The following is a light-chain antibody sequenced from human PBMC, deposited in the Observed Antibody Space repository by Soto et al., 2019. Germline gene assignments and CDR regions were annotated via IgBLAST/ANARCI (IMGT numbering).Light chain of an antibody. V-gene: IGKV3-15*01. Sequence: EIVMTQSPATLSVSQGERATLSCRASESVSSNLAWYQQKPGQAPRLLIYGASTRATGIPARFSGSGSGTEFTLTISSLQSEDFAVYYCQQYNKWPLTFGGGTKVEIK. CDR3: QQYNKWPLT. CDR2: GAS. CDR1: ESVSSN. J-gene: IGKJ4*01.